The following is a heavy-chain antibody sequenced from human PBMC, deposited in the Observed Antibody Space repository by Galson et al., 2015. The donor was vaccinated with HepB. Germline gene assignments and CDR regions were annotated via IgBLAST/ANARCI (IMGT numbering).Heavy chain of an antibody. CDR3: VRLQDDSEGFYLYFDR. Sequence: SVKVSCKASGYTFTGNYIHWVRQAPGQGLEWMGWVNPRSGATNYSQKFQGRVTMTRDTSINTAYMEFSRVGSDDTAVYYGVRLQDDSEGFYLYFDRWGRGTLVTVSS. CDR1: GYTFTGNY. V-gene: IGHV1-2*02. J-gene: IGHJ2*01. CDR2: VNPRSGAT. D-gene: IGHD5-24*01.